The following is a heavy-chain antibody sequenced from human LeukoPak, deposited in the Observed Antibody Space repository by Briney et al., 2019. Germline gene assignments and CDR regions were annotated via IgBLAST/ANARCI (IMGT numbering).Heavy chain of an antibody. CDR3: AKSLRPLGYCSSTSCYSEFDY. CDR2: IYYDGSDK. CDR1: GFIFSNYG. Sequence: GGSLRLSCAASGFIFSNYGMHWVRQAPGKGLEWVAVIYYDGSDKYYADSVKGRFTISRGNSKNTLYLQMNSLRAEDTAVYYCAKSLRPLGYCSSTSCYSEFDYWGQGTLVTVSS. D-gene: IGHD2-2*02. J-gene: IGHJ4*02. V-gene: IGHV3-33*06.